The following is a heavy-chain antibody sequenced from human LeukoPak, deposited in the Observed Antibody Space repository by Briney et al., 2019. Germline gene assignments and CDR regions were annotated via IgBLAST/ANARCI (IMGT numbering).Heavy chain of an antibody. V-gene: IGHV3-74*01. CDR3: ARDGMVGAIYYYYYGMDV. Sequence: GGSLRLSCAASGFTFSSYWMHWVRQAPGKGLVWVSRINSDGSSTSYADSVKGRFTISRDNAKNTLYLQMNSLRAEDTAVYYCARDGMVGAIYYYYYGMDVWGQGTTVTVSS. D-gene: IGHD1-26*01. CDR1: GFTFSSYW. CDR2: INSDGSST. J-gene: IGHJ6*02.